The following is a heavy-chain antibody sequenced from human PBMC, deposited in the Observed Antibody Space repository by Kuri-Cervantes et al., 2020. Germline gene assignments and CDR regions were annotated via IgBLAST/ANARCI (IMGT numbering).Heavy chain of an antibody. J-gene: IGHJ3*02. Sequence: ASVKVSCKASGYTFTSYDINWVRQATGQGLEWMGWMNPNSGNTGYAQKFQGRVTMTRNTSISTAYMELSSLRAEDTAVYYCARDREQWLVTHAFDIWGQGTMVTVSS. CDR2: MNPNSGNT. V-gene: IGHV1-8*02. D-gene: IGHD6-19*01. CDR1: GYTFTSYD. CDR3: ARDREQWLVTHAFDI.